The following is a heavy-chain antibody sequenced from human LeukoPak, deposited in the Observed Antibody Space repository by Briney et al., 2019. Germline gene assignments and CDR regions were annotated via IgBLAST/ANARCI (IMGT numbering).Heavy chain of an antibody. D-gene: IGHD6-13*01. Sequence: KTSETLSLTCTVSGGSISSSSYYWGWIRQPPGKGLEWIGSIYYSGSTYYNPSLKSRVTISVDTSKDQFSLKLSSVTAADTAVYYCARDAAKAQLAYFDYWGQGTLVTVSS. V-gene: IGHV4-39*07. CDR3: ARDAAKAQLAYFDY. CDR2: IYYSGST. CDR1: GGSISSSSYY. J-gene: IGHJ4*02.